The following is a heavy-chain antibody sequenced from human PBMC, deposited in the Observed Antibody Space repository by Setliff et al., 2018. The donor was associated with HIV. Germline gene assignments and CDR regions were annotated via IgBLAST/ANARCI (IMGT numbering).Heavy chain of an antibody. J-gene: IGHJ3*01. CDR1: GFKFSDFA. Sequence: VGSLRLSCAASGFKFSDFAMSWVRQAPGKGLEWVSTISYLGENYADSVKGRFSISRDNSKNTLYLRMDSLRAEDTAIYYCAKDSRRGDAYNVGVFDFWGQGTMVPVSS. D-gene: IGHD3-10*01. V-gene: IGHV3-23*01. CDR3: AKDSRRGDAYNVGVFDF. CDR2: ISYLGE.